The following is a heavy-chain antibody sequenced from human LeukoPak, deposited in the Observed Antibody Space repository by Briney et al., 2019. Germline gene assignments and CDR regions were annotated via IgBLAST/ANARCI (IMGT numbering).Heavy chain of an antibody. Sequence: GGSLRLSCAASGFTVSSNYMSWVRQAPGKGLEWVSIIYSGDSTYYADSVKGRFTISRDNSKNTLYLQMNSLRAEDTAVYYCAKGGRWLQLYYFDYWGQGTLVTVSS. D-gene: IGHD5-24*01. CDR3: AKGGRWLQLYYFDY. J-gene: IGHJ4*02. CDR1: GFTVSSNY. V-gene: IGHV3-66*02. CDR2: IYSGDST.